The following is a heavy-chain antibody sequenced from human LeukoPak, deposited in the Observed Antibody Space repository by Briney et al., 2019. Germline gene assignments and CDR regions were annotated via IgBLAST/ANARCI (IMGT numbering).Heavy chain of an antibody. Sequence: GGSLRLSCAASGFTFSSNWMTWVRQAPGKGLEWVANLKEDGSDKYYVDSVKGRFTISRDNAKNSLYLQMSSLRAEDTAVYYCARVRSGCYFDYWGQGTLVTVSS. CDR2: LKEDGSDK. CDR3: ARVRSGCYFDY. CDR1: GFTFSSNW. D-gene: IGHD6-19*01. V-gene: IGHV3-7*05. J-gene: IGHJ4*02.